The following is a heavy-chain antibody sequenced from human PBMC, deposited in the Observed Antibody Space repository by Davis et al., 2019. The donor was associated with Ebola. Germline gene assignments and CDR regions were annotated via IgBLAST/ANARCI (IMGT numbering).Heavy chain of an antibody. V-gene: IGHV4-59*12. CDR2: IYYSGST. D-gene: IGHD3-22*01. J-gene: IGHJ3*02. CDR3: ARDAHYYDSSGYEGAFDI. Sequence: PSETLSLTCTVSGGSISSYYWSWIRQPPGKGLEWIGYIYYSGSTNYNPSLKSRVTISVDTSKNQFSLKLSSVTAADTAVYYCARDAHYYDSSGYEGAFDIWGQGTMVTVSS. CDR1: GGSISSYY.